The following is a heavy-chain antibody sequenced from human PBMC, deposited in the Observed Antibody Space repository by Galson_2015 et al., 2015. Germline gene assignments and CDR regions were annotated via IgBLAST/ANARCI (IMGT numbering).Heavy chain of an antibody. CDR3: IRSDYGSGTHS. J-gene: IGHJ4*02. V-gene: IGHV6-1*01. D-gene: IGHD3-10*01. CDR2: TFHRSKWYH. Sequence: CAISGDSVPSDSVAWNWIRQSPSRGLEWLGRTFHRSKWYHDYAVSVKSRITINPDTSRNQFSLQLNSVTPEDTAVYYCIRSDYGSGTHSWSQGTLVTVSS. CDR1: GDSVPSDSVA.